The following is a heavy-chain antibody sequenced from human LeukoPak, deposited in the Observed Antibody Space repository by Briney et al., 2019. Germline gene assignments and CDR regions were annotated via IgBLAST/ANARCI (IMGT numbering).Heavy chain of an antibody. CDR3: AREGRATWTTVTTDDGYYYYYGMDV. CDR2: INPSGGST. CDR1: GYTFTSYY. Sequence: GASVKVSCKASGYTFTSYYMHWVRQAPGQGLEWMGIINPSGGSTSYAQKLQGRVTMTTDTSTSTAYMELRSLRSDDTAVYYCAREGRATWTTVTTDDGYYYYYGMDVWGQGTTVTVSS. J-gene: IGHJ6*02. V-gene: IGHV1-46*01. D-gene: IGHD4-17*01.